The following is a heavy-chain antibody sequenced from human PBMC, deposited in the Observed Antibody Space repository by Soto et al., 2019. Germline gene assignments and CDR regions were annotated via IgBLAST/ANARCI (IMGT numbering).Heavy chain of an antibody. Sequence: ASVKVSCKASGGTFTNYIINWVRQAPGQGLEWMGGIIRMFGTANYPHKLQGRVTFTADESTSTAYMELSSLRSEDTAVYYCVRSTDGPIYFDNWGHGTLVTVSS. CDR3: VRSTDGPIYFDN. J-gene: IGHJ4*01. CDR2: IIRMFGTA. V-gene: IGHV1-69*13. CDR1: GGTFTNYI. D-gene: IGHD2-8*01.